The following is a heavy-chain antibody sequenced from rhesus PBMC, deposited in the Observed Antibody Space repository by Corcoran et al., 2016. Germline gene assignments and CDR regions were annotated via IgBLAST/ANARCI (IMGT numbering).Heavy chain of an antibody. J-gene: IGHJ4*01. D-gene: IGHD2-2*01. Sequence: QVQLQESGPGLVKPSETLSLTCAVSGGSISSGYYYWSWIRQPPGKGLECIGYITYSGSTSYNLSLQSRVTISRDTSKNQFSLKLSSVTAADTAVYYCARDRIAFDYWGQGVLVTVSS. CDR3: ARDRIAFDY. CDR2: ITYSGST. V-gene: IGHV4-122*02. CDR1: GGSISSGYYY.